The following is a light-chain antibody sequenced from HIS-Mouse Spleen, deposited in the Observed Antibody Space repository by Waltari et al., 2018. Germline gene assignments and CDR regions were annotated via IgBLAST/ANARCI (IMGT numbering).Light chain of an antibody. Sequence: SYVLTQPPSVSVAPGKTARLTCGGNNLGSKSVHWYQQKPGQAPVLVVYDESDRPSGIPERFSGSNSGNTATLTISRVEAGDEADYYCQVWDSSSDHVVFGGGTKLTVL. CDR3: QVWDSSSDHVV. CDR1: NLGSKS. CDR2: DES. V-gene: IGLV3-21*03. J-gene: IGLJ2*01.